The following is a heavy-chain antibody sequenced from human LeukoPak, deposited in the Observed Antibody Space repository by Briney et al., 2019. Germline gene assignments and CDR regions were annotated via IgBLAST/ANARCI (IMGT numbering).Heavy chain of an antibody. D-gene: IGHD5-18*01. CDR1: GFTFSSYD. CDR2: ISYDGGNK. J-gene: IGHJ4*02. Sequence: GGSLRLSCAASGFTFSSYDMHWVRQAPGKGLEWVTLISYDGGNKYYGDSVKGRFTISRDNSKNTLYLQMNSLRAEDTAVYYCARDAYSYGYDYWGQGTLVTVSS. V-gene: IGHV3-30*03. CDR3: ARDAYSYGYDY.